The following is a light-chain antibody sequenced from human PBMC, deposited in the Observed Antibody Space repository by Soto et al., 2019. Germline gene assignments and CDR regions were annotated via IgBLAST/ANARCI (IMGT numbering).Light chain of an antibody. J-gene: IGKJ2*01. CDR2: KAS. Sequence: DIQMTQSPSTLSASVGDSVIITCRASESISSWLAWYQQKPGRAPNLLIYKASNLESGVPSRFSGSGSGTEFTLTISSLQPDDFATYYCQHYNSYPYTFGQGTKVEIK. CDR1: ESISSW. CDR3: QHYNSYPYT. V-gene: IGKV1-5*03.